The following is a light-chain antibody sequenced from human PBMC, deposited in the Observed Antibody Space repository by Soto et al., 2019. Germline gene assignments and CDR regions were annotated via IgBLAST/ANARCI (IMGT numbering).Light chain of an antibody. J-gene: IGKJ5*01. CDR2: ATS. CDR1: QSVSSIY. V-gene: IGKV3-20*01. CDR3: QQYGSSPIT. Sequence: IVLTQSARNLALSPKERATLSCRASQSVSSIYLAWYQQKPGQAPSLLIYATSSRATGIPDRFSGSGSGTDFSLTISRLEPEDFAVYYCQQYGSSPITFGQGTRLEIK.